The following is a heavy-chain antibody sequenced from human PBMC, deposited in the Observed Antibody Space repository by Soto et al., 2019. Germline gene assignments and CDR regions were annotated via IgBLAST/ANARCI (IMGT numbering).Heavy chain of an antibody. CDR3: AKARTERITIFRFDP. V-gene: IGHV3-23*01. CDR1: GFTFSSYA. Sequence: GGSLRLSCAASGFTFSSYAMSWVRQAPGKGLEWVSAISGSGGSTYYADSVKGRFTISRDNSKNTLYLQMNSLRAEDTAVYYCAKARTERITIFRFDPWGQGTLVTVSS. J-gene: IGHJ5*02. D-gene: IGHD3-3*01. CDR2: ISGSGGST.